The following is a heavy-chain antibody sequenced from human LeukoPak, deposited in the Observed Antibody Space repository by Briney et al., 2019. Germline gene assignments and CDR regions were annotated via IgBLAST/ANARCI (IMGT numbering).Heavy chain of an antibody. Sequence: SGGSLRLSCAASGFTFSSYDMRWVRQAPGKGLEWVSYISSSGSTIYYADSVKGRFTISRDNAKNSLYLQMNSLRAEDTAVYYCARTTVTTFGFDYWGQGTLVTVSS. J-gene: IGHJ4*02. CDR1: GFTFSSYD. D-gene: IGHD4-17*01. CDR3: ARTTVTTFGFDY. CDR2: ISSSGSTI. V-gene: IGHV3-48*04.